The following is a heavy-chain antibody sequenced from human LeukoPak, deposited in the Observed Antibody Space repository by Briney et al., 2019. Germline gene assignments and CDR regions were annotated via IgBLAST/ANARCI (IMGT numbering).Heavy chain of an antibody. Sequence: PSETLSLTCTVSGGSTSSSSYYWGWIRQPPGKGLEWIGSIYYSGSTYYNPSLKSRVTISVDTSKNQFSLKLSSVTAADTAVYYCARRVSYSSGWALGFDPWGQGTLVTVSS. D-gene: IGHD6-19*01. CDR3: ARRVSYSSGWALGFDP. V-gene: IGHV4-39*01. CDR2: IYYSGST. J-gene: IGHJ5*02. CDR1: GGSTSSSSYY.